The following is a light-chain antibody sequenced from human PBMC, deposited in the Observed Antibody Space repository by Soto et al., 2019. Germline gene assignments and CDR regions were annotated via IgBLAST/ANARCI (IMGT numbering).Light chain of an antibody. CDR3: QSYDSSLSGSV. J-gene: IGLJ2*01. CDR1: GAGYD. V-gene: IGLV1-40*01. Sequence: QSALTQPPSVSGVPGQRVTISCTGAGYDVHWYQQLPGTAPKLLIYANNNRPSGVPDRFSGSKSGASASLAITGLQTEDEGDYYCQSYDSSLSGSVFGGGTKLTVL. CDR2: ANN.